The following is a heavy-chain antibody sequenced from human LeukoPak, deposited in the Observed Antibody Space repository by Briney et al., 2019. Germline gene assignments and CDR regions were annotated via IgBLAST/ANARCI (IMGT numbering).Heavy chain of an antibody. V-gene: IGHV1-69*04. CDR3: ARGDYGDSPGH. D-gene: IGHD4-17*01. J-gene: IGHJ1*01. CDR1: GGTFSSYA. Sequence: SVKVSCKASGGTFSSYAISWVRQAPGQGLEWMGRIVPILGIANYAQKFQGRVTITADKSTSTAYMELSSLRSEDTAVYYCARGDYGDSPGHWGQGTLVTVSS. CDR2: IVPILGIA.